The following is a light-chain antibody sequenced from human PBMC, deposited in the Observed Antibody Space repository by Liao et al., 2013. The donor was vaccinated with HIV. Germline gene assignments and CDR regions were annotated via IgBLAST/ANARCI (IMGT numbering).Light chain of an antibody. Sequence: SYELAQPPSVSVAPGRTATITCERDDLGRKVVHWYQKKPGQAPVLVIRYDIGRPSGIPERFSGFKSGNTATLTISRVEVEDEADYYCHVWDSSGQHEVFGGGTTLTVL. CDR2: YDI. CDR3: HVWDSSGQHEV. J-gene: IGLJ3*02. CDR1: DLGRKV. V-gene: IGLV3-21*01.